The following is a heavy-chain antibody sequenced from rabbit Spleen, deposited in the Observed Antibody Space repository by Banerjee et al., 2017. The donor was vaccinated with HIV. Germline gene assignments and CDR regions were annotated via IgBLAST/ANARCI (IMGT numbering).Heavy chain of an antibody. Sequence: QSLEESGGALVKPGASLTLTCKASGFSFNSGYDMCWVRQAPGKGLEWVACAYAGSSGGTYSATWAKGRFTISKTSSTTVTLQMTSLTAADTATYFCARDSGTSFSTYGMDLWGPGHPRHRL. CDR3: ARDSGTSFSTYGMDL. D-gene: IGHD8-1*01. CDR2: AYAGSSGGT. CDR1: GFSFNSGYD. J-gene: IGHJ6*01. V-gene: IGHV1S40*01.